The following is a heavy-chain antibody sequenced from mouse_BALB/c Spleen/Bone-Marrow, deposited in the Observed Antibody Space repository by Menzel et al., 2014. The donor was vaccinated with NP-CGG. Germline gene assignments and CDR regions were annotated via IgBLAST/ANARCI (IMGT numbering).Heavy chain of an antibody. CDR2: IIPYNDGT. CDR1: GYTFTSYV. Sequence: VQLKESRPELVKPGASVKMSCKASGYTFTSYVMHWVKQKPGQGLEWIGYIIPYNDGTNYNEKFKGKATLTSDKSSSTAYMELSSLTSEDSAVYYCARPYYYGSSGDAWFAYWGQGTLVTVSA. J-gene: IGHJ3*01. CDR3: ARPYYYGSSGDAWFAY. V-gene: IGHV1-14*01. D-gene: IGHD1-1*01.